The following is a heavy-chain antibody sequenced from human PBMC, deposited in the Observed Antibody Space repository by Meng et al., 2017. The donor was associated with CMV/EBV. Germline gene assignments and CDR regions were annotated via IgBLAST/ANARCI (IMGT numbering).Heavy chain of an antibody. J-gene: IGHJ6*02. CDR3: ARDLLPGYYYGMDV. D-gene: IGHD3-10*01. CDR1: GFTFSSYW. CDR2: IKQDGSEK. V-gene: IGHV3-7*01. Sequence: ESLKISCAASGFTFSSYWMSWVRQAPGKGLEWVANIKQDGSEKYYVDSVKGRFTISRDNAKNSLYLQMNSLRAEDTAVYYCARDLLPGYYYGMDVWGQGTTVTVSS.